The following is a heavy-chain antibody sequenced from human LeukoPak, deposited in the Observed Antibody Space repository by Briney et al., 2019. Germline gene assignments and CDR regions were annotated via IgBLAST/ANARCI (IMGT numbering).Heavy chain of an antibody. D-gene: IGHD3-3*01. V-gene: IGHV4-34*01. Sequence: SETLSLTCAVYGGSFSGYYWSWIRQPPGKGLEWIGEINHSGSTNYNPSLKSRVTISVDTSKNQFSLKLSSVTAADTAVYYCARVSITIFGVVISYYYYYMDVWGKGTTVTVSS. CDR2: INHSGST. CDR3: ARVSITIFGVVISYYYYYMDV. J-gene: IGHJ6*03. CDR1: GGSFSGYY.